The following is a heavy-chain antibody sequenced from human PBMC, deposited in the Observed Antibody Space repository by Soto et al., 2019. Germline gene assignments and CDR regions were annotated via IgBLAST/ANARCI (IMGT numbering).Heavy chain of an antibody. J-gene: IGHJ4*02. CDR3: ASRDPGTSVDY. D-gene: IGHD1-7*01. Sequence: SETLSLTCAVSGGSFTSNNWWTWVRQPPGQGLEWIGEIYRTGSTNYNPSLKSRVTISLDKSENQFSLKVTSLTAADTAVYYCASRDPGTSVDYWGQGTLVIVSS. CDR2: IYRTGST. CDR1: GGSFTSNNW. V-gene: IGHV4-4*02.